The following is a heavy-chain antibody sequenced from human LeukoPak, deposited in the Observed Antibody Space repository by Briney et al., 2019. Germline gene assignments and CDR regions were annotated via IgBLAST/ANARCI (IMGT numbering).Heavy chain of an antibody. CDR1: GFTFSSYA. J-gene: IGHJ4*02. CDR2: TSYDGRNK. Sequence: GGSLRLSCAASGFTFSSYAMHWVRQAPGKGLEWVAVTSYDGRNKYYADSVKGRFTISRDNSKNTLYLQMNSLRAEDTAVYYCAKTLGMVTGYFAHWGQGIRVAVSS. D-gene: IGHD5-18*01. CDR3: AKTLGMVTGYFAH. V-gene: IGHV3-30*18.